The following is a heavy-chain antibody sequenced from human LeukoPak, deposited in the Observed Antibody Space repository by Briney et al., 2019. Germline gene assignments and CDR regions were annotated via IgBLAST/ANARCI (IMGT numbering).Heavy chain of an antibody. D-gene: IGHD3-3*01. V-gene: IGHV4-39*01. Sequence: SETLSLTCTVSGGSISSSSYYWGWIRQPPGKGLEWIGSIYYSGSTYYNPSLKSRVTISVDTSKNQFSLKLSSVTAADTAVYYCARVPGEYDFWSGYSHDAFDIWGQGTMVTVSS. J-gene: IGHJ3*02. CDR3: ARVPGEYDFWSGYSHDAFDI. CDR2: IYYSGST. CDR1: GGSISSSSYY.